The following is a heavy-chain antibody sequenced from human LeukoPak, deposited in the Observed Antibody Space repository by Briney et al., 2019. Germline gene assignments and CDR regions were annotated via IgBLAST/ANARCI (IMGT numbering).Heavy chain of an antibody. V-gene: IGHV3-30*18. CDR3: AKRAMVRGVIINRRNYFDC. D-gene: IGHD3-10*01. J-gene: IGHJ4*02. Sequence: LRLPCAASGFTFSSYGLHWVGQAPGKGLEWVAVISYDGSNKYYADSVKGRFTISRDNSKNTLYLQMNSLRAEDTAVYYCAKRAMVRGVIINRRNYFDCWGQGTLVTVSS. CDR1: GFTFSSYG. CDR2: ISYDGSNK.